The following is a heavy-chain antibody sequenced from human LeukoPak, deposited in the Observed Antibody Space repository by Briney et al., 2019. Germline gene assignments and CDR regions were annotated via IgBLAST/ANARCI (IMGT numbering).Heavy chain of an antibody. CDR3: ARVSYDFWSGYYNWFDP. Sequence: SQTLSLTCTVSGGSLSSGGYYWSWIRQHPGKGLEWIGYIYYSGSTYYNPSLKSRVTISVDTSKNQFSLKLSSVTAADTAVYYCARVSYDFWSGYYNWFDPWGQGTLVTVSS. V-gene: IGHV4-31*03. CDR1: GGSLSSGGYY. D-gene: IGHD3-3*01. CDR2: IYYSGST. J-gene: IGHJ5*02.